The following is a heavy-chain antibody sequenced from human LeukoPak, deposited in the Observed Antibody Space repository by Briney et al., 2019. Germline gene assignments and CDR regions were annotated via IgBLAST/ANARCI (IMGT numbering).Heavy chain of an antibody. J-gene: IGHJ4*02. CDR2: ISSSGSTK. CDR3: ARDVGFGGYSRGIFDY. V-gene: IGHV3-48*03. D-gene: IGHD3-10*01. Sequence: GGSLRLSCAASGFSFSSYGMNWVRQAPGKGLEWVSYISSSGSTKYYADSVKGRFTMSRDNAKNSLYLQMNSLRAEDTAVYCCARDVGFGGYSRGIFDYWGQGTLVTVSS. CDR1: GFSFSSYG.